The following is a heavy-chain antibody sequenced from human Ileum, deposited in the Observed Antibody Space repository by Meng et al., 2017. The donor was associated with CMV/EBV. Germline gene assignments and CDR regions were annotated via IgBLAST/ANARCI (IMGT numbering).Heavy chain of an antibody. V-gene: IGHV3-20*04. CDR3: ARGLTGIHY. J-gene: IGHJ4*02. D-gene: IGHD1-20*01. CDR2: INWNGGST. CDR1: GFTFDDYD. Sequence: GESLKISCAASGFTFDDYDMNWVRQAPGKGLEWVSGINWNGGSTSYADSVKGRFTISRDNAKNSLYLQMNSLRAEDTALYYCARGLTGIHYWGQGTLVTVYS.